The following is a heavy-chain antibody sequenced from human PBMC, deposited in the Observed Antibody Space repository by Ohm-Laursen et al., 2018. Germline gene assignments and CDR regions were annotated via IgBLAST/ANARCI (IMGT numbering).Heavy chain of an antibody. CDR1: GFTLDSHW. CDR2: ITSDGTST. CDR3: ARNPYDY. J-gene: IGHJ4*02. D-gene: IGHD1-14*01. Sequence: GSLRLSCAASGFTLDSHWMHWVRQGPGEGLVWVSRITSDGTSTAYADSVRGRFTISRDTAKNTLYLQMNSLRVEDTAVYYCARNPYDYWGQGTLVTVSS. V-gene: IGHV3-74*01.